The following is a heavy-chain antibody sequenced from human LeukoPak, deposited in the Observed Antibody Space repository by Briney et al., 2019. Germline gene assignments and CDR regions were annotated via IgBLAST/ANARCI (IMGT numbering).Heavy chain of an antibody. D-gene: IGHD5-18*01. CDR2: IKQDGSEK. CDR3: ASPGSVGDTGMPDY. Sequence: PGGSLRLSCAASGFTFSSYGMSWVRQAPGKGLEWVANIKQDGSEKYYVDSVKGRFTISRDNAKNSLYLQMNSLRAEDTAVYYCASPGSVGDTGMPDYWGQGTLVTVSS. V-gene: IGHV3-7*01. CDR1: GFTFSSYG. J-gene: IGHJ4*02.